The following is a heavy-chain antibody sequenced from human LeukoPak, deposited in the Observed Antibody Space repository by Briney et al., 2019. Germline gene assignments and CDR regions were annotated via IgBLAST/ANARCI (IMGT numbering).Heavy chain of an antibody. CDR2: ISGGGGTT. CDR1: GFTFSSYA. CDR3: ARSGIQLWSAFDY. V-gene: IGHV3-23*01. D-gene: IGHD5-18*01. Sequence: GGSLRLSCAASGFTFSSYAMNWVRQAPGKGLEWVSAISGGGGTTYYADSVKGRFTISRDNSKNTLYLQMNSLRAEDTAVYYCARSGIQLWSAFDYWGQGTLVTVSS. J-gene: IGHJ4*02.